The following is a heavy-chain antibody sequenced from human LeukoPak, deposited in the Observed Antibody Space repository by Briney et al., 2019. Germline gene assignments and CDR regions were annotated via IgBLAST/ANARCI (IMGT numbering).Heavy chain of an antibody. J-gene: IGHJ4*02. Sequence: GGSLRLSCAASGFTFNSYWMHWVRQAPGKGLVWVSRINSDGSSTSYADSVKGRFTISRDNAKNTLYLQMDSLRAEDTAVYYCASGYGDYVEGYWGQGTLVTVSS. D-gene: IGHD4-17*01. CDR2: INSDGSST. V-gene: IGHV3-74*01. CDR1: GFTFNSYW. CDR3: ASGYGDYVEGY.